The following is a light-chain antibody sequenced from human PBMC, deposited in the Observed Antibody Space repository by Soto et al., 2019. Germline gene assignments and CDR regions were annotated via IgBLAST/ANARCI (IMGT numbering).Light chain of an antibody. J-gene: IGLJ1*01. V-gene: IGLV2-23*01. CDR1: SSDVGSYNL. Sequence: QSALTQPASVSASPGQSITIPCTGTSSDVGSYNLVSWFQQHPGKVPKLLIYEGTKRPSGLSDRFSGSKSGTTASLTISGLQAEDEAHYYCSSYAVSNNFYVFGTGTKVTVL. CDR2: EGT. CDR3: SSYAVSNNFYV.